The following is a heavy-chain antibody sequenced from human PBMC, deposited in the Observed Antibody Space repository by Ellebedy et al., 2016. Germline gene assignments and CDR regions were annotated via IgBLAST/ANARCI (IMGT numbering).Heavy chain of an antibody. J-gene: IGHJ4*02. V-gene: IGHV5-51*01. Sequence: GESLKISXKGSGYSFATYWIGWVRQVPGKGLEWMGVIYPDLSDSRYSPSFQGQVTISGDKSISTAYLQWNSLKASDTAMYYSARLACSSAPCYTGSHDGLDYWGQGTLVTVSS. CDR2: IYPDLSDS. CDR1: GYSFATYW. CDR3: ARLACSSAPCYTGSHDGLDY. D-gene: IGHD2-2*02.